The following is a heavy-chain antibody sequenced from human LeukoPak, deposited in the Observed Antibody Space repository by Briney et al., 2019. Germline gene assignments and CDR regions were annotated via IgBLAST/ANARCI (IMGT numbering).Heavy chain of an antibody. CDR2: IYYSGST. Sequence: PSGTLSLTCTVSGGSISTYYWTWIRQPPGKGLEWIGYIYYSGSTNYNPALKSRVTISLDTSKNQFSLKLNSVTAADTAVYYCARRVTGRGTYHFDYWGQGTLVTVSS. CDR3: ARRVTGRGTYHFDY. D-gene: IGHD3-16*01. V-gene: IGHV4-59*08. J-gene: IGHJ4*02. CDR1: GGSISTYY.